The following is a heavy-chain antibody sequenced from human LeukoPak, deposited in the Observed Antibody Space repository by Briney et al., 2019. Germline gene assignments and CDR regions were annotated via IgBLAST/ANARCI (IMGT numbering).Heavy chain of an antibody. CDR2: INHSGTT. CDR1: GGTFSGYY. Sequence: PSETLSLTCAVYGGTFSGYYWTWVRQPPGKGLEWIGEINHSGTTTYNPSLKSRVTISVDTSKSQFSLRLSSMTAADTAVYYCARGHVNGKFDYWGQEALVTVSS. J-gene: IGHJ4*02. V-gene: IGHV4-34*01. CDR3: ARGHVNGKFDY. D-gene: IGHD2-8*01.